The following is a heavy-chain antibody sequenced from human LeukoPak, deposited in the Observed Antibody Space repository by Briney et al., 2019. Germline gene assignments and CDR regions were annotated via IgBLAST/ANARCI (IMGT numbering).Heavy chain of an antibody. J-gene: IGHJ3*02. Sequence: GSLRLSCAASGFTVFNYWMSWIRQSPGKGLEWIAEISQNGDSNYNLSLKSRVTISLDKSKNQVSLKLKSVTAADTAVYYCARALGAFDIWGQGTMVTVSS. CDR1: GFTVFNYW. CDR3: ARALGAFDI. V-gene: IGHV4-34*01. CDR2: ISQNGDS.